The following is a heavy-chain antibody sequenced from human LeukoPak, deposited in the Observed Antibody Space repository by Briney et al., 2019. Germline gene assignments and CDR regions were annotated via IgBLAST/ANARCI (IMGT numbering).Heavy chain of an antibody. J-gene: IGHJ4*02. V-gene: IGHV3-53*01. D-gene: IGHD4-11*01. CDR1: GFTVSSNF. Sequence: PGGSLRLSCAASGFTVSSNFMSWVRQAPGKGLEWVSLIYSGGSTYYADSVKGRFTISRDNSKNTLYLQMNSLRVEDTAVYYCARDGGNYGYFDYWGQGTLVTVSS. CDR3: ARDGGNYGYFDY. CDR2: IYSGGST.